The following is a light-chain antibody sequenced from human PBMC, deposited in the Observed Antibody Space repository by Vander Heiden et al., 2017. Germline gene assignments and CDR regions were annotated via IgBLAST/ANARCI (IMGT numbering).Light chain of an antibody. Sequence: QSVLTQPPSASGTPGQRVTISCSGSSSNIGTNTVNWYQQFPGTAPKLLIHTSDQRPSGVPDRFSGSRSGTSASLAISGLHSEDEAHYYCAAWDDSLNGVLFGGGTKLTVL. J-gene: IGLJ2*01. V-gene: IGLV1-44*01. CDR2: TSD. CDR3: AAWDDSLNGVL. CDR1: SSNIGTNT.